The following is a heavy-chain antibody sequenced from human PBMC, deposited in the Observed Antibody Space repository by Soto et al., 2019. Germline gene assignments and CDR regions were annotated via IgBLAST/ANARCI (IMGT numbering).Heavy chain of an antibody. V-gene: IGHV1-2*04. Sequence: GASVKVSCKASGYTFTGYYMHWVRQAPGQGLEWMGWINPNSGGTNYAQKFQGWVTMTRDTSISTAYMELSRLRSDDTAGYYCARGREYGRGMDVWGQGTTVTVSS. CDR1: GYTFTGYY. D-gene: IGHD3-10*01. CDR3: ARGREYGRGMDV. CDR2: INPNSGGT. J-gene: IGHJ6*02.